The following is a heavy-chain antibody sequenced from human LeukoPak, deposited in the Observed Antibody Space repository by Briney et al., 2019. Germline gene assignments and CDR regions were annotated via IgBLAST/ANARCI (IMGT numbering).Heavy chain of an antibody. D-gene: IGHD2-2*01. CDR3: ARQTRGYVYYFDY. Sequence: GGSLRLSCAASGFPFQDSGLSWVRQAPGKGLEWISGINWNGDSTVYADSVKGRFTISRDNAKNSLYLQMNSLRADDTAFYYCARQTRGYVYYFDYWGQGTLVTVSS. CDR2: INWNGDST. J-gene: IGHJ4*02. CDR1: GFPFQDSG. V-gene: IGHV3-20*04.